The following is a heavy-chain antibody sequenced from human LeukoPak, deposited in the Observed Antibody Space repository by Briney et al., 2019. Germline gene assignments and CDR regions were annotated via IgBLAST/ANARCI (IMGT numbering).Heavy chain of an antibody. D-gene: IGHD3-10*01. CDR2: LSGSGGTT. V-gene: IGHV3-23*01. CDR3: AKDSDFYYYGKDV. J-gene: IGHJ6*04. Sequence: PGGSLRLSCAASGFTFSNYAMSWVRQAPGKGLEWVSGLSGSGGTTYYADSVKGRFTISRDNSKNTLHLQINSLRAEDTAVYYCAKDSDFYYYGKDVWGKGTTVTVSS. CDR1: GFTFSNYA.